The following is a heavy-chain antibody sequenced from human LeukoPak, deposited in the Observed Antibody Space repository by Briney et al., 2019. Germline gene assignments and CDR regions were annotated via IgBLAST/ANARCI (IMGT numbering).Heavy chain of an antibody. V-gene: IGHV4-59*01. D-gene: IGHD1-26*01. CDR1: GGSISSYY. CDR3: AKSGGYGLIDY. CDR2: IYYSGST. J-gene: IGHJ4*02. Sequence: SETLSLTCTVSGGSISSYYWSWVRQPPGKGLEWIGYIYYSGSTNYNPSLKSRVTISVDTSKNQFSLKLSSVTAADTAVYYCAKSGGYGLIDYWGQGTRVTVSS.